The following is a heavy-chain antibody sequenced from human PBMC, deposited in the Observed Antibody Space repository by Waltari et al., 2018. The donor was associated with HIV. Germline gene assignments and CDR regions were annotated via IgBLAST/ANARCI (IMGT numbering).Heavy chain of an antibody. CDR1: GFIASSSS. D-gene: IGHD2-2*02. V-gene: IGHV3-53*01. J-gene: IGHJ3*02. CDR2: IYSSGST. CDR3: AKRFCSSTTCYIPDAFDI. Sequence: EVQLVESGGGLIQQGGSLGLSCAASGFIASSSSRSWVRQAPGKGLEWVSLIYSSGSTQYADSVRGRFTISRDTAKNTLYLQMNSLRAEDTAKYYCAKRFCSSTTCYIPDAFDIWGQGTLVTVSS.